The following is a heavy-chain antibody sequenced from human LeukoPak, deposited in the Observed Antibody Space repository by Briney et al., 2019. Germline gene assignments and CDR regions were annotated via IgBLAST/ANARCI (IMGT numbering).Heavy chain of an antibody. Sequence: SVKVSCKASGGTFSSYAISWVRQAPGQGLEWMGRIIPILGIADYAQKFQGRVTITADKSMSTAYMELSSLRSEDTAVYYCARGVTTWGMDVWGQGTTVTVSS. D-gene: IGHD4-11*01. CDR3: ARGVTTWGMDV. CDR1: GGTFSSYA. CDR2: IIPILGIA. J-gene: IGHJ6*02. V-gene: IGHV1-69*04.